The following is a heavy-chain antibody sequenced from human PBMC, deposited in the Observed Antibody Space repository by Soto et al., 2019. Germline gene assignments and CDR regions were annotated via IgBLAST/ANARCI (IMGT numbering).Heavy chain of an antibody. CDR2: INPSGGST. D-gene: IGHD1-26*01. V-gene: IGHV1-46*01. CDR1: GYTFTSYY. CDR3: AGDGGGSYGY. J-gene: IGHJ4*02. Sequence: QVQLVQSGAEVKKPGASVKVSCKASGYTFTSYYMHWVRQAPGQGIERMGIINPSGGSTSYAQKFQGRVSMTRDTSTSTVYMELSSLRSEDTAVYYCAGDGGGSYGYWGQGTLVTVSS.